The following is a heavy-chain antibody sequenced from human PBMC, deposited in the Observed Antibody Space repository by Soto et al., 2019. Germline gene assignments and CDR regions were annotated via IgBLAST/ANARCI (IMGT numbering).Heavy chain of an antibody. D-gene: IGHD4-17*01. CDR1: GFTFSSYS. CDR2: ISSSSSTI. CDR3: AIRPYGDYIDC. Sequence: EVQLVESGGGLVQPGGSLRLSCAASGFTFSSYSMNWVRQAPGKGLEWVSYISSSSSTIYYADSVKGRFTISRDNAKNSLYLQMNSLRAEDTAVYYCAIRPYGDYIDCWGQGTRVTVSS. J-gene: IGHJ4*02. V-gene: IGHV3-48*01.